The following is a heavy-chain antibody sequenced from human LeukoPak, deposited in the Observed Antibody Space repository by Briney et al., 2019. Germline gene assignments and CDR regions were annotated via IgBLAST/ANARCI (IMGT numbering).Heavy chain of an antibody. J-gene: IGHJ4*02. CDR3: AREYDSSWPS. CDR1: GFTFSSYA. D-gene: IGHD3-22*01. V-gene: IGHV3-23*01. CDR2: ISDDSGRT. Sequence: PGGSLRLSCAASGFTFSSYAMSWVRQAPGKGLEWVSAISDDSGRTYYADSVKGRFTISRDNSKNTLFMQMNSLRAEDTAVYYCAREYDSSWPSWGQGTLVTVSS.